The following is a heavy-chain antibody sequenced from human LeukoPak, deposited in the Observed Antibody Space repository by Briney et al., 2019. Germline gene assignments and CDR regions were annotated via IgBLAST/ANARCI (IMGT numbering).Heavy chain of an antibody. CDR2: ISSSSSYI. CDR1: GFTFSTNN. J-gene: IGHJ3*02. Sequence: GGSLRLSCADSGFTFSTNNMNWVRQAPGKGLEWVSSISSSSSYIYYADSVKGRFTISRDNAKNSLYLQMNSLRAEDTAVYYCARDGTVTNDAFDIWGQGTMVTVSS. CDR3: ARDGTVTNDAFDI. V-gene: IGHV3-21*01. D-gene: IGHD4-17*01.